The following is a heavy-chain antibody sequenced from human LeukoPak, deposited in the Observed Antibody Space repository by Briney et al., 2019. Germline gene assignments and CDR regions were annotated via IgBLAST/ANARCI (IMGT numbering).Heavy chain of an antibody. V-gene: IGHV4-59*01. J-gene: IGHJ6*03. CDR2: IYYSGST. Sequence: SETLSLTCTVSGGSISSYYWSWIRQPPGKGLEWIGYIYYSGSTNYNPSLKSRVTISVDTSKNQFSLKLSSVTAADTAVYYCARDLGRSNYYYYYMDVWGKGTTVTISS. CDR3: ARDLGRSNYYYYYMDV. D-gene: IGHD3-10*01. CDR1: GGSISSYY.